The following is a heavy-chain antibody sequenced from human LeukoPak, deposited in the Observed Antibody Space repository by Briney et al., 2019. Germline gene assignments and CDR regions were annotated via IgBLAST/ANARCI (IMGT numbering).Heavy chain of an antibody. CDR3: AREIVVAQHDAFDI. Sequence: GGSLRLSGAASGFTFSSYAMHWVRQAPGKGLEWVAVISYDGSNKYYADSVKGRFTISRDNSKNTLYLQMNSLRAEDTAVYYYAREIVVAQHDAFDIWGQGTMVTVSS. CDR1: GFTFSSYA. V-gene: IGHV3-30*01. J-gene: IGHJ3*02. D-gene: IGHD2-15*01. CDR2: ISYDGSNK.